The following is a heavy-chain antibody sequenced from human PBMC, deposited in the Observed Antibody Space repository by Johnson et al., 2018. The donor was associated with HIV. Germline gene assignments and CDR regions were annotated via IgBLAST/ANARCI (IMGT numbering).Heavy chain of an antibody. J-gene: IGHJ3*01. CDR3: ARGGYSSSWPDPDAFDV. CDR2: IYSGGST. V-gene: IGHV3-66*02. Sequence: VQLVESGGGVVQPGGSLRLSCAGSGFTVSRNYMSWVRQAPGKGLEWVSVIYSGGSTYYADSVKGRFTISRANSKNTLYLQMNSLRDEDTAVYYCARGGYSSSWPDPDAFDVWGQGTMVAVSS. D-gene: IGHD6-13*01. CDR1: GFTVSRNY.